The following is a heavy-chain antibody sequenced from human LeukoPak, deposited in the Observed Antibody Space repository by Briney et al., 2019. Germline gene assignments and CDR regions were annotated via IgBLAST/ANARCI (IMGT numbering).Heavy chain of an antibody. Sequence: SSETLSLTCTVSGGSISSGSYYWSWIRQPAGKGLEWIGRISSTGRTDYNPSLTSRVTISVDTSKNQFSMKLSSVTAADTAVYYCAKGAGPPWFDPWGQGTLVTVSS. CDR1: GGSISSGSYY. V-gene: IGHV4-61*02. CDR2: ISSTGRT. J-gene: IGHJ5*02. CDR3: AKGAGPPWFDP. D-gene: IGHD6-19*01.